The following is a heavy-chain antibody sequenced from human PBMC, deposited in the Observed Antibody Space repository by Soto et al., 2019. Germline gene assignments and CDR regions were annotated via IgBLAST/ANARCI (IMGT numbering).Heavy chain of an antibody. CDR2: IYYSGST. D-gene: IGHD6-13*01. CDR1: GGSISSGGYY. Sequence: SSETLSLTCTVSGGSISSGGYYWSWIRQHPGKGLEWIGYIYYSGSTYYNPSLKSRVTISVDTSKNQFSLKLSSVTAADTAVYYCARGIAAAGSYFDYWGQGTLVTVSS. V-gene: IGHV4-31*03. J-gene: IGHJ4*02. CDR3: ARGIAAAGSYFDY.